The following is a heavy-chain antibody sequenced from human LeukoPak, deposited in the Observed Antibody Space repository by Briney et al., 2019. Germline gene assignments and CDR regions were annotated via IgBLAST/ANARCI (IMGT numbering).Heavy chain of an antibody. J-gene: IGHJ4*02. CDR2: IYYSGST. CDR3: ARSSGVDCSGANCYSSYFDY. CDR1: GGSISSGGYY. D-gene: IGHD2-15*01. V-gene: IGHV4-61*08. Sequence: SQTLSLTCTVSGGSISSGGYYWSWIRQPPGKGLEWIGYIYYSGSTNYNPSLQSRVTISVDTSKNQFSLQLSSVTAADTAVYYCARSSGVDCSGANCYSSYFDYWGQGTLVTVSS.